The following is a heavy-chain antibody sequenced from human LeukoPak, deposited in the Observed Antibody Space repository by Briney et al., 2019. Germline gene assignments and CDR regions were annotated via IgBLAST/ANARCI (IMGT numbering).Heavy chain of an antibody. Sequence: SETLSLTCTVSGGSISPYYWSWVRQPPGKGLEWIGYIYYSGSTNYNPSLKSRVTISVDTSKNQFSLKLSSVTAADTAVYYCAMSTGLGYCSSTSCYHAFDIWGQGTMVTVSS. CDR3: AMSTGLGYCSSTSCYHAFDI. J-gene: IGHJ3*02. CDR2: IYYSGST. V-gene: IGHV4-59*08. CDR1: GGSISPYY. D-gene: IGHD2-2*01.